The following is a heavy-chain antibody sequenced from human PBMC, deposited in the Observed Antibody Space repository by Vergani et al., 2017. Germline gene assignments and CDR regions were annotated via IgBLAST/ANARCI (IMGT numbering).Heavy chain of an antibody. CDR3: VKEKVGXCSGGVCYSGHNYFMDV. Sequence: EVQLVESGGDLVQPGRSLRLSCAASGFTFDDYAMHWVRQAPGKGLEWVSSISWNSGSIAYADSVKGRFTISRDNAKNSLYLQMNSLRDEDTALYYCVKEKVGXCSGGVCYSGHNYFMDVWGKGTTVTVSS. J-gene: IGHJ6*03. CDR1: GFTFDDYA. D-gene: IGHD2-15*01. CDR2: ISWNSGSI. V-gene: IGHV3-9*01.